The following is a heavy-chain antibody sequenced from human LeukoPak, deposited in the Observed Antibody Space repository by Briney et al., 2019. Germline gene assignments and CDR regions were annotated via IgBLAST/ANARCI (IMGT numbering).Heavy chain of an antibody. Sequence: GGSLRLSCAASGFTFSSYAMSWGRQAPGKGLEWVSAISGSGGRTYYADSVKGRFTISRDNSKNTLYLQMNSLRAEDTAVYYCAKRGLRDYYFDYWGQGTLVTVSS. CDR3: AKRGLRDYYFDY. CDR2: ISGSGGRT. CDR1: GFTFSSYA. D-gene: IGHD3/OR15-3a*01. V-gene: IGHV3-23*01. J-gene: IGHJ4*02.